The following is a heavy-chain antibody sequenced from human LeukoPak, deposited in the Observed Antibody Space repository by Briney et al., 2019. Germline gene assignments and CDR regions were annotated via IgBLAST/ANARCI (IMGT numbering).Heavy chain of an antibody. V-gene: IGHV4-34*01. CDR2: INHSGNT. J-gene: IGHJ4*02. CDR1: GGSFSGYS. D-gene: IGHD5-18*01. Sequence: PSETLSLTCAVYGGSFSGYSWSWIRQPPGKGLEWIGEINHSGNTNYNPSLKSRVTISLDTSKNQFSLKLSSVTAADTAVYYCARYGLGYSLDYWGQGTLVTVSS. CDR3: ARYGLGYSLDY.